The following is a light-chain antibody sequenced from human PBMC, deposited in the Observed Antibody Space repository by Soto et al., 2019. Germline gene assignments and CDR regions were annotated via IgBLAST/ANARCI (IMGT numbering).Light chain of an antibody. V-gene: IGLV1-40*01. J-gene: IGLJ2*01. CDR1: SSNIGAGYD. CDR3: QTYDNSLSGSEV. CDR2: HNI. Sequence: QAVVTQSPSVSGAPGQRVTISCTGSSSNIGAGYDVNWYQQLPGTAPKLLIHHNINRPSGVPDRFSGSKSGTSASLAITGLQAEDEADYYCQTYDNSLSGSEVFGGGTKLTVL.